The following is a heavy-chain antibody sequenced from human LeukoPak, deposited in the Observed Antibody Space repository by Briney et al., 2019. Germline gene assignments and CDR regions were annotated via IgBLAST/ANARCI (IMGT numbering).Heavy chain of an antibody. CDR3: AAAAGHYYFDY. CDR1: GFTFSSYS. J-gene: IGHJ4*02. D-gene: IGHD6-13*01. V-gene: IGHV3-23*01. CDR2: IRGSGGST. Sequence: PGGSLRLSCAASGFTFSSYSMSWVRQAPGKGLGWVSAIRGSGGSTYYADSVKGRFTISRDNSKNTLYLQMNSLRAEDTAVYYCAAAAGHYYFDYWGQGTLVTVSS.